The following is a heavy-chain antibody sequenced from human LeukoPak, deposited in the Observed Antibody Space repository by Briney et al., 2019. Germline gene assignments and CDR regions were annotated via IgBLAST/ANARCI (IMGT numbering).Heavy chain of an antibody. CDR3: ARGGNDILTYYFDY. CDR2: IIPILGIA. V-gene: IGHV1-69*04. Sequence: SVKVSCKASGGTFSSYAISWVRQAPGQGLEWMGRIIPILGIANYAQKFQGRVTITADKSTSTAYMELSSLRSEDTAVYYCARGGNDILTYYFDYWGQGTLVTVSS. D-gene: IGHD3-9*01. CDR1: GGTFSSYA. J-gene: IGHJ4*02.